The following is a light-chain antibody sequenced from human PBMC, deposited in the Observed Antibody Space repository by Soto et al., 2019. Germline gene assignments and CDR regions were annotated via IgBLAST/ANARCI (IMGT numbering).Light chain of an antibody. J-gene: IGKJ4*01. CDR1: QDISNY. Sequence: DIQMTQSPSSVSAAVGDRVTITCRASQDISNYLAWYQQKPGKVPKLLVYAASALQSGVPSRFSGSGSGTDFTLTISSLQPEDVATYYCQKYNRAPLTFGGGTTVEI. CDR3: QKYNRAPLT. CDR2: AAS. V-gene: IGKV1-27*01.